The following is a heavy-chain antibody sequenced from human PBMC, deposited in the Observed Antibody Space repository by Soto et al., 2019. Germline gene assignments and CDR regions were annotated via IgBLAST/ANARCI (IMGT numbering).Heavy chain of an antibody. CDR3: ARPNYYDSSGYYWYFDL. V-gene: IGHV3-48*03. D-gene: IGHD3-22*01. Sequence: GGSLRLSCAASGFTFSSYEMNWVRQAPGKGLEWVSYISSSGSTIYYADSVKGRFTISRDNAKNSLYLQMNSLRAEDTAVYYCARPNYYDSSGYYWYFDLWGRGTLVTVSS. CDR1: GFTFSSYE. CDR2: ISSSGSTI. J-gene: IGHJ2*01.